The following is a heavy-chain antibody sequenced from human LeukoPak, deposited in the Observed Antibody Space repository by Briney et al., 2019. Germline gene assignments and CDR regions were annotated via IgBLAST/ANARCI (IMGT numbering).Heavy chain of an antibody. CDR1: GLTYSSYS. D-gene: IGHD3-22*01. CDR3: ARGQPPPDLYYYDSSGASDAFDI. CDR2: NSSSSSTI. V-gene: IGHV3-48*04. Sequence: EAGGPLSLLCTPSGLTYSSYSMKCVRQAPGKGLEGVPYNSSSSSTIYYADSVKGRFTISRDNAKNSLYLQMNSLRAEDTAVYYCARGQPPPDLYYYDSSGASDAFDIWGQGTMVTVSS. J-gene: IGHJ3*02.